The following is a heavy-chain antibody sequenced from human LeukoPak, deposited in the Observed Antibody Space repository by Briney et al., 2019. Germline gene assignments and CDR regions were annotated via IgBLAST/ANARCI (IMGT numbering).Heavy chain of an antibody. D-gene: IGHD6-19*01. CDR3: AKDRWLGRYYYYYGMDV. J-gene: IGHJ6*02. CDR1: GFTFSSYA. V-gene: IGHV3-23*01. Sequence: GRSLRLSCVASGFTFSSYAMSWVRQAPGKGLEWVSGTSGSDDNTYYADSVKGRFTISRDNSKNTLYLQMNSLRAEDTAVYYCAKDRWLGRYYYYYGMDVWGQGTTVTVSS. CDR2: TSGSDDNT.